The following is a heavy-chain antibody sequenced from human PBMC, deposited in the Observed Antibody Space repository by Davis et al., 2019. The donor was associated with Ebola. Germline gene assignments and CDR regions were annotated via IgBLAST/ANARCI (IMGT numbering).Heavy chain of an antibody. V-gene: IGHV4-34*01. Sequence: MPSETLSLTCTVSGGSISSYYWSWIRQPPGKGLEWIGEINHSGSTNYNPSLKSRVTISLDTSKNQFSLKLSSVTAADTAVYYCARALEWLNWFDPWGQGTLVTVSS. CDR3: ARALEWLNWFDP. CDR1: GGSISSYY. D-gene: IGHD3-3*01. J-gene: IGHJ5*02. CDR2: INHSGST.